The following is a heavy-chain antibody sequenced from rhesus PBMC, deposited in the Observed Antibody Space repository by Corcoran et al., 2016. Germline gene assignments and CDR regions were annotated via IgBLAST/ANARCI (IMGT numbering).Heavy chain of an antibody. V-gene: IGHV4-122*02. J-gene: IGHJ4*01. CDR3: ARDYSGLHY. CDR2: ITNTGTI. D-gene: IGHD5-24*01. CDR1: GYSIISGHAY. Sequence: QVQLQESGPGLVKPSETLSLPCDVSGYSIISGHAYWPWLRQPPGKGLEWLGYITNTGTITNNPSLQSRVTISRDTSKNQFSRRVTSGTVADTAVYYCARDYSGLHYWGQGVLVTVSS.